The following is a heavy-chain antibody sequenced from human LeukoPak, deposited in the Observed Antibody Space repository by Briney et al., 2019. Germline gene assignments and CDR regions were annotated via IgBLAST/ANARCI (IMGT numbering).Heavy chain of an antibody. J-gene: IGHJ4*02. V-gene: IGHV4-34*01. CDR1: GGSFSGYY. Sequence: PSETLSLTCAVYGGSFSGYYWSWIRQPPGKGLEWIGEINHSGSTNYNPSLKSRVTISVDTSKNQFSLKLSSVTAADTAVYYCASFIGYCSGGSCYPKYWGQGTLVTVSS. CDR2: INHSGST. CDR3: ASFIGYCSGGSCYPKY. D-gene: IGHD2-15*01.